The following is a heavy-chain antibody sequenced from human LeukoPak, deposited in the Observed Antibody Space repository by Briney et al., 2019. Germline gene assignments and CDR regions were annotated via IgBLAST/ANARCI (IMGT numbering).Heavy chain of an antibody. CDR3: ARDSRGYYDILTGLQGWFDP. CDR2: IYYSGST. J-gene: IGHJ5*02. V-gene: IGHV4-59*01. D-gene: IGHD3-9*01. CDR1: GGSISSYY. Sequence: SETLSLTCTVSGGSISSYYWSWIRQPPGKGLEWIGYIYYSGSTNYNPSLKSRVTISVDTSKNQISLKLSSVTAADTAVYYCARDSRGYYDILTGLQGWFDPWGQGTLVTVSS.